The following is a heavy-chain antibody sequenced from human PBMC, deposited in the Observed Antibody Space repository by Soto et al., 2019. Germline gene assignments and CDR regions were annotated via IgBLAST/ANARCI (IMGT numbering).Heavy chain of an antibody. J-gene: IGHJ6*03. D-gene: IGHD3-16*01. CDR2: INAGNGNT. Sequence: GASVKVSCKASGYTFTSYAMHWVRQAPGQRLEWMGWINAGNGNTKYSQKFQGRVTITRDTSASTAYMELSSLRSEDTAVYYCAAYPINYYYYYYMDVWGKGTTVTVSS. CDR1: GYTFTSYA. V-gene: IGHV1-3*01. CDR3: AAYPINYYYYYYMDV.